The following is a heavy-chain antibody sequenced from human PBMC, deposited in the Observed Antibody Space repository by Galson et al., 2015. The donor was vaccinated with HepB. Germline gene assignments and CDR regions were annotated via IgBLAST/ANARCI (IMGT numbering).Heavy chain of an antibody. Sequence: SLRLSCAASGFTFSSYGMHWVRQAPGKGLEWVAVISYDGSNKYYADSVKGRFTISRDNSKNTLYLQMNSLRAEDTAVYYCAKDKGSGSYYNVGTLDYWGQGTLVTVSS. J-gene: IGHJ4*02. V-gene: IGHV3-30*18. CDR1: GFTFSSYG. CDR2: ISYDGSNK. D-gene: IGHD3-10*01. CDR3: AKDKGSGSYYNVGTLDY.